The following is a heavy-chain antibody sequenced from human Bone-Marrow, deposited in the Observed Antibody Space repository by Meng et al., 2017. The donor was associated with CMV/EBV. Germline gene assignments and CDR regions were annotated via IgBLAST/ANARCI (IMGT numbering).Heavy chain of an antibody. CDR1: GFTFSKYW. V-gene: IGHV3-74*01. CDR3: ARDRFGELFFDY. D-gene: IGHD3-10*01. J-gene: IGHJ4*02. Sequence: CAGSGFTFSKYWMRWVRQAPGKGLVWISRINSDGSSTSYADSMKGRFTISRDNAKNTLYLQMNSLRAEDTAVYYCARDRFGELFFDYWGQGTLVTVSS. CDR2: INSDGSST.